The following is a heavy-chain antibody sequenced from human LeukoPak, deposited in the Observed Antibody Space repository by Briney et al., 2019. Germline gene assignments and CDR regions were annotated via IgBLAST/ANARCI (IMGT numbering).Heavy chain of an antibody. CDR3: ARRSSYSSAWLSWLDP. CDR2: ISSSGGST. D-gene: IGHD6-19*01. CDR1: GFTFDTYA. Sequence: GGSLRLSCAASGFTFDTYAMSWVRQAPGKGLEWVSVISSSGGSTYYADSVKGRFTISRDNSKNTLFLQMNSLRVEDTAVYYCARRSSYSSAWLSWLDPWGQGTLVAVSS. J-gene: IGHJ5*02. V-gene: IGHV3-23*01.